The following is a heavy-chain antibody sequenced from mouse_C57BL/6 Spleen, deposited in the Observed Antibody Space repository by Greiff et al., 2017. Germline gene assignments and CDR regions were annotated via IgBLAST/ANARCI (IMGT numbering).Heavy chain of an antibody. V-gene: IGHV5-4*01. CDR1: GFTFSSYA. D-gene: IGHD1-1*01. CDR3: ARDGGSSIAY. Sequence: EVHLVESGGGLVKPGGSLKLSCAASGFTFSSYAMSWVRQTPEKRLEWVATISDGGSYTYYPDNVKGRFTISRDNAKNNLYLQMSHLKSEDTAMYYCARDGGSSIAYWGQGTLVTVSA. CDR2: ISDGGSYT. J-gene: IGHJ3*01.